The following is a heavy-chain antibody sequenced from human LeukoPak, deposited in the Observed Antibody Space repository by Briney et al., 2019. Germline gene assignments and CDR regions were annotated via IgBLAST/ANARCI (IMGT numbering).Heavy chain of an antibody. CDR1: GFNFNDYS. V-gene: IGHV3-21*06. D-gene: IGHD5-24*01. Sequence: PGGSLRLSCEVSGFNFNDYSMHWVRQAPGKGLEWVASITSTSRTIYYADSVQGRFILSRDNAKNTVSLEMNSLRGADAALYYCARDFPDNSLFDLWGRGTLVCVSS. J-gene: IGHJ4*02. CDR2: ITSTSRTI. CDR3: ARDFPDNSLFDL.